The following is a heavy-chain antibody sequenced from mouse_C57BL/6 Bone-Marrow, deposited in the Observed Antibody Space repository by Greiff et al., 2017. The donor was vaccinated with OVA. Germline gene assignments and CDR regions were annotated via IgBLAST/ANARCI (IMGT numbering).Heavy chain of an antibody. CDR2: IDPSDSYT. CDR1: GYTFTSYW. V-gene: IGHV1-69*01. J-gene: IGHJ2*01. Sequence: QVHVKQSGAELAKPGASVKLSCKASGYTFTSYWMHWVKQRPGQGLEWIGEIDPSDSYTNYNQKFKGKSTLTVDKSSSTAYMQLSSLTSEDSAVYYCARLYWDYWGQGTTLTVSS. D-gene: IGHD1-1*01. CDR3: ARLYWDY.